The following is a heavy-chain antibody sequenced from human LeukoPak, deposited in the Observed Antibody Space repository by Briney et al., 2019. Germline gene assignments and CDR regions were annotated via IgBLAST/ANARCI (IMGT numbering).Heavy chain of an antibody. J-gene: IGHJ5*02. CDR3: ARVPHPYYDILTGYYRNWFDP. D-gene: IGHD3-9*01. CDR2: ISAYNGNT. CDR1: GYTFTSYG. Sequence: ASVTVSCKASGYTFTSYGISWVRQAPGQGLEWMGWISAYNGNTNYAQKLQGRVTMTTDTSTSTAYMELRSLRSDDTAVYYCARVPHPYYDILTGYYRNWFDPWGQGTLVTVSS. V-gene: IGHV1-18*01.